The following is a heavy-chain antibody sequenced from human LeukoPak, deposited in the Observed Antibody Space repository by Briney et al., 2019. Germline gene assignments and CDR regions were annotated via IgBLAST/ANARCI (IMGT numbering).Heavy chain of an antibody. J-gene: IGHJ5*02. CDR1: GGTFSSYA. Sequence: SVTVSCKASGGTFSSYAISWVRQAPGQGLEWMGGIIPIFGTANYAQKFQGRVTITTDESTSTAYMELSSLRSEDTAVYYCARGVEQLAYNWFDPWGQGTLVTVSS. D-gene: IGHD6-6*01. CDR3: ARGVEQLAYNWFDP. V-gene: IGHV1-69*05. CDR2: IIPIFGTA.